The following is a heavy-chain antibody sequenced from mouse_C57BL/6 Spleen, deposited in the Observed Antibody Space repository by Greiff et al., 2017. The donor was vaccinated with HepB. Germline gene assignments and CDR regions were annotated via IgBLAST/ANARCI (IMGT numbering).Heavy chain of an antibody. D-gene: IGHD2-4*01. CDR2: INPGSGGT. J-gene: IGHJ2*01. CDR1: GYAFTNYL. CDR3: ARWGDYDDYFDY. V-gene: IGHV1-54*01. Sequence: QVQLKQSGAELVRPGTSVKVSCKASGYAFTNYLIEWVKQRPGQGLEWIGVINPGSGGTNYNEKFKGKATLTADKSSSTAYMQLSSLTSEDSAVYVCARWGDYDDYFDYWGQGTTLTVSS.